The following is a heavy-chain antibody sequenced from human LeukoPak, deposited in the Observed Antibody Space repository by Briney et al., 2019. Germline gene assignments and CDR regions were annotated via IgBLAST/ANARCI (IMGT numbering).Heavy chain of an antibody. CDR3: ARDTYDSSGYYRNGMDV. CDR1: GFTFSSYS. CDR2: ISSSSSTI. J-gene: IGHJ6*02. V-gene: IGHV3-48*04. D-gene: IGHD3-22*01. Sequence: GGSLRLSCAASGFTFSSYSMNWVRQAPGEGLEWVSYISSSSSTIYYADSVKGRFTISRDNAKNSLYLQMNSLRAEDTAVYYCARDTYDSSGYYRNGMDVWGQGTTVTVSS.